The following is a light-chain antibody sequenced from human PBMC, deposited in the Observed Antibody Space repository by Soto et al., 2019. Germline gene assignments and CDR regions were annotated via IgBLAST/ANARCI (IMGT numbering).Light chain of an antibody. Sequence: EIVMAQSPVTLSVSPGERATLSCRASQSVSDNLAWYQQKPGQAPRLLFYGASTRATDIPVRFSGSGSGTEFTLTISSXQSEDFAVYYCQQYNNWPLTFGGGTKVDIK. CDR2: GAS. CDR3: QQYNNWPLT. CDR1: QSVSDN. J-gene: IGKJ4*01. V-gene: IGKV3D-15*01.